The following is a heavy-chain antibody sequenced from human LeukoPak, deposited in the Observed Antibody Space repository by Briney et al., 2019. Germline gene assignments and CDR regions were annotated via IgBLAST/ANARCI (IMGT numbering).Heavy chain of an antibody. V-gene: IGHV5-51*01. CDR1: GYTSSNHW. Sequence: GESLKISCKGFGYTSSNHWIAWLRQMPGKGLEWMGIMYPGDSDTRYSPSFQGQVTFSVDKSIATAYLEWSSLKASDTALYYCARRGVLDGLDVWGQGTTVTVSS. CDR3: ARRGVLDGLDV. CDR2: MYPGDSDT. J-gene: IGHJ6*02. D-gene: IGHD3-3*01.